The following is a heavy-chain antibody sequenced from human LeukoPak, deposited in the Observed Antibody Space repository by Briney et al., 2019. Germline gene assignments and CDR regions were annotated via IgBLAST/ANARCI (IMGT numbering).Heavy chain of an antibody. CDR3: ARMYYYDSSGYPFDY. J-gene: IGHJ4*02. V-gene: IGHV3-48*01. D-gene: IGHD3-22*01. Sequence: PGGSLRLSCAASGFTFSSYSMNWVRQAPGKGLEWVSYISSSSSTIYYADSVKGRFTISRDNAKNSLYLQMNSLRAEDTAVYYCARMYYYDSSGYPFDYWGQGTLVTVSS. CDR2: ISSSSSTI. CDR1: GFTFSSYS.